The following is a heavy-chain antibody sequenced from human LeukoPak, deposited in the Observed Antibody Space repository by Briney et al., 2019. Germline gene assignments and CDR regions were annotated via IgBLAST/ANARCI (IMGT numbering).Heavy chain of an antibody. D-gene: IGHD2-21*01. V-gene: IGHV3-21*01. CDR3: ARAHCGGDCLEYFQH. Sequence: GGSLRLSCAASGFTFRSYSMNWVRQAPGKGLEWVSAIDPSSTYIYYADSMKGRFTISRDNAENSLYLQMNSLRVEDTAVYYCARAHCGGDCLEYFQHWGQGTLVTVSS. J-gene: IGHJ1*01. CDR1: GFTFRSYS. CDR2: IDPSSTYI.